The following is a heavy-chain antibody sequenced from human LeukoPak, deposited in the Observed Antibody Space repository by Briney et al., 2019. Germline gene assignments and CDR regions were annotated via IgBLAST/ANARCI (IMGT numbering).Heavy chain of an antibody. Sequence: ASVKVSCKASGYNFRSYGFSWVRQAPGQGLEWMGWISAYNGNTVYAQNLQGRVTLTTDTSTTTVYMELRRLRSDDTGVYYCARGGVPAVFDYWGQGTLVTVSS. D-gene: IGHD2-2*01. CDR2: ISAYNGNT. CDR3: ARGGVPAVFDY. CDR1: GYNFRSYG. J-gene: IGHJ4*02. V-gene: IGHV1-18*01.